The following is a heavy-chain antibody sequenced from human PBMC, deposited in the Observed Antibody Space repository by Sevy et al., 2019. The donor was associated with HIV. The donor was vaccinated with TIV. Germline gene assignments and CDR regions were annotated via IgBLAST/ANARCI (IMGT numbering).Heavy chain of an antibody. Sequence: GGSLRLSCAASGFTFSNYAMSWVRQAPGKGLEWVSAISGSGGSTYYADSVKGRFTISRDNSKNTLIVQMDSLRAEDTTVYFCAKWSGRPWSGFDYWGQGTLVTVSS. J-gene: IGHJ4*02. CDR1: GFTFSNYA. D-gene: IGHD2-15*01. CDR2: ISGSGGST. V-gene: IGHV3-23*01. CDR3: AKWSGRPWSGFDY.